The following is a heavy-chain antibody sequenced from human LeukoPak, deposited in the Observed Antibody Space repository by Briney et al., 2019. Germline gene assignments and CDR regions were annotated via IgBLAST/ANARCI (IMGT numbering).Heavy chain of an antibody. CDR2: IKHRGRT. V-gene: IGHV4-34*01. CDR3: ARGGGEYYMDV. J-gene: IGHJ6*03. CDR1: GGSFSGYY. D-gene: IGHD3-16*01. Sequence: PSETLSLTCAVYGGSFSGYYWSWIRQPPGKGLEWIGEIKHRGRTNYNPSLKSRVTISVDTSKNQFSLKLSSVTAADTAVYYCARGGGEYYMDVWGKGTTVTGSS.